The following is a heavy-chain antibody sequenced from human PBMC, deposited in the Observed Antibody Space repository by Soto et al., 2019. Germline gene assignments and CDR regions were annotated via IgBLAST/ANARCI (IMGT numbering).Heavy chain of an antibody. CDR2: IYYSGTT. J-gene: IGHJ4*02. CDR1: GDSVSNDNYY. D-gene: IGHD6-6*01. CDR3: ARGGYGWIAARPGPFDY. V-gene: IGHV4-61*01. Sequence: SETLSLTCAVSGDSVSNDNYYWSWIRQPPGKGLEWIGYIYYSGTTNYNSYLKSRLSLSVDMSKNQFSLKLASVTAADTAVYFCARGGYGWIAARPGPFDYWGQGTLVTVSS.